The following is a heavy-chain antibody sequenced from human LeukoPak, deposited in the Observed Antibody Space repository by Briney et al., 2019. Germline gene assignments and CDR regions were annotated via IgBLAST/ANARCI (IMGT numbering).Heavy chain of an antibody. J-gene: IGHJ4*02. CDR3: VRDEHQYYSESSGRFDY. CDR2: IKQDGSEK. D-gene: IGHD3-22*01. Sequence: GGSLRLSCVASGFTFSFYWMGWVRQAPGKGLEWVANIKQDGSEKYYVDSVRGRFTISRDNAKNSLSLQMNSLRADDTAVYYCVRDEHQYYSESSGRFDYWGQGTLVTVSS. CDR1: GFTFSFYW. V-gene: IGHV3-7*04.